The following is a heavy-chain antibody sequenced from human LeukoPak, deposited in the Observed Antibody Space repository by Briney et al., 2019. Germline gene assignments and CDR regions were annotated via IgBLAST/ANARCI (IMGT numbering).Heavy chain of an antibody. CDR3: ARTPRDRLMAAAGDAFDI. CDR1: GGSICSYY. J-gene: IGHJ3*02. Sequence: SETLSLTCTVSGGSICSYYWSWIRQPPGKGLEWIGYIYYSGSTNYNPSLKSRVTISVDTSKNQFSLKLSSVTAADTAVYYCARTPRDRLMAAAGDAFDIWGQGTMVTVSS. D-gene: IGHD6-13*01. CDR2: IYYSGST. V-gene: IGHV4-59*01.